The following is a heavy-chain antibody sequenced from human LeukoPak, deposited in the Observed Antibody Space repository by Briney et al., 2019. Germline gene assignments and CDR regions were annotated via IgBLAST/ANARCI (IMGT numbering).Heavy chain of an antibody. V-gene: IGHV3-23*01. CDR1: GFTFSSYA. CDR2: MSGTGGST. D-gene: IGHD2-21*02. J-gene: IGHJ4*02. Sequence: GGSLRLSCAASGFTFSSYAMSWVRQAPGKGLEWVSDMSGTGGSTYYADSVKGRFTISRDNSENTLYLQMNSLRAEDTGIYYCVRTANGGHYFDYWGRGTLVTVSS. CDR3: VRTANGGHYFDY.